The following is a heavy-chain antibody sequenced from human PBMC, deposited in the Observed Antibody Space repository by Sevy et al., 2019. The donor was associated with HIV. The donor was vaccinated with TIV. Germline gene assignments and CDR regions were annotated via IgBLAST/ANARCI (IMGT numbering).Heavy chain of an antibody. CDR3: ARGEASGGTPIDY. D-gene: IGHD6-13*01. J-gene: IGHJ4*02. CDR1: GYTFTSYG. Sequence: ASVKVSCKASGYTFTSYGISWVRQAPGQGLEWMGWINGYNGNTNYGQKLQGRVTMTTDTSTITAYMELRSRRSDDTAVYYCARGEASGGTPIDYGGQGTGVTVSS. CDR2: INGYNGNT. V-gene: IGHV1-18*04.